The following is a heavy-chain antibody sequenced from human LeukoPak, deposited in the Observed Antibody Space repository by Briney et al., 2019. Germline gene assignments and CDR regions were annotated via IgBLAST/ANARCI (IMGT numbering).Heavy chain of an antibody. CDR2: ISSSSIYI. V-gene: IGHV3-21*01. Sequence: GGSLRLSCAASGFTFSSYSMNWVRQAPGKGLEWVSSISSSSIYIYYADSLKGRFTISRDNAKNSLYLQMNSLRAEDTAVYYCARGQATYYYGMDVWGQGTTVTVSS. CDR3: ARGQATYYYGMDV. J-gene: IGHJ6*02. CDR1: GFTFSSYS.